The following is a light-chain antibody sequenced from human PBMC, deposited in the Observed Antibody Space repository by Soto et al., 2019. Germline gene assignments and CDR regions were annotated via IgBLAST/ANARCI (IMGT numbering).Light chain of an antibody. CDR2: DAS. CDR3: CSYAANYNLV. CDR1: SSNVGGYNY. Sequence: QSALTQPRSVSASPGQSVTISCTGTSSNVGGYNYVSWYQQNPGKAPKLIIYDASKRPSGVPDRFSGSKSGNAASLTISGPEAEDEADYYCCSYAANYNLVFVGGTKVTVL. J-gene: IGLJ2*01. V-gene: IGLV2-11*01.